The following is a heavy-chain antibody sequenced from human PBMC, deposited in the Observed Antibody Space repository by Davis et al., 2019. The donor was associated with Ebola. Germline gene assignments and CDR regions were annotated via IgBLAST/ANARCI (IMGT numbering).Heavy chain of an antibody. CDR3: ARQNYDFWSGYYSGNWFDP. CDR1: GGSISSYY. D-gene: IGHD3-3*01. J-gene: IGHJ5*02. Sequence: MPSEILSLTCTVSGGSISSYYWSWIRQPPGKGLEWIGYIYYSGSTNYNPSLKSRVTISVDTSKNQFSLKLSSVTAADTAVYYCARQNYDFWSGYYSGNWFDPWGQGTLVTVSS. V-gene: IGHV4-59*08. CDR2: IYYSGST.